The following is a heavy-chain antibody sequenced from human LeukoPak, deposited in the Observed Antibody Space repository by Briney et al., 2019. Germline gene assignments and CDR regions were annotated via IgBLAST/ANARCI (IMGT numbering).Heavy chain of an antibody. CDR1: GLTLRDYY. CDR2: MSSTGNTI. J-gene: IGHJ2*01. V-gene: IGHV3-11*04. D-gene: IGHD2/OR15-2a*01. Sequence: GGSLRLSCAASGLTLRDYYMSWIRQAPGKGLEWISYMSSTGNTIYYAESVKGRFTVSRDSANNSMSLQMTSLRAEDSAVYYCARSSSYFTYFDLWGRDTLVTVSS. CDR3: ARSSSYFTYFDL.